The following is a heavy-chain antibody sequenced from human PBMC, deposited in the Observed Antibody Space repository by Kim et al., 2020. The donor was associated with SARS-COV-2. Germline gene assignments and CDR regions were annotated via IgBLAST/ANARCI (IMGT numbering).Heavy chain of an antibody. J-gene: IGHJ6*02. D-gene: IGHD3-3*01. CDR3: TTVGASSLPLWSGYYDYDDYGMDV. CDR2: IKTKPDGGTT. Sequence: GGSLRLSCAASGFIFSYAWMSWVRQAPGKGLEWVGRIKTKPDGGTTDYSAPVKGRFTISRDDSKNTLYLQMNSLKIEDTAVYYCTTVGASSLPLWSGYYDYDDYGMDVWGQGTTVTVSS. CDR1: GFIFSYAW. V-gene: IGHV3-15*01.